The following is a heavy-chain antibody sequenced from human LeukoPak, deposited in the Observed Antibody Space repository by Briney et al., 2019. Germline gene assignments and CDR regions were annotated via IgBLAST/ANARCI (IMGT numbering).Heavy chain of an antibody. CDR2: ISCSGGST. Sequence: GGSLRLSCAVSGFTFSSYDMSWVRQAPGKGLEWVSAISCSGGSTYYADSVRGRFTVSRDNSKNTLYLQMNSLRAEDTAVYYCAKKKDTAMVDAVDYWGQGTLVTVSS. CDR3: AKKKDTAMVDAVDY. D-gene: IGHD5-18*01. CDR1: GFTFSSYD. V-gene: IGHV3-23*01. J-gene: IGHJ4*02.